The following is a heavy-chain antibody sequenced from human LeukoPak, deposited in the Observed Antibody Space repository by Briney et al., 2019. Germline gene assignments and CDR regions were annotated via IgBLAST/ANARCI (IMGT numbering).Heavy chain of an antibody. J-gene: IGHJ5*02. D-gene: IGHD3-10*01. CDR1: GGSISSYY. CDR3: ARDSLRGRGWFDP. V-gene: IGHV4-59*01. CDR2: IYYSGST. Sequence: PSETLSLTCTVSGGSISSYYWSWIRQPPGKGLEWIGYIYYSGSTNYNPSLKSRVTISVDTSKNQFSLKLSSVTAADTAVYYCARDSLRGRGWFDPWRQGTLVTVSS.